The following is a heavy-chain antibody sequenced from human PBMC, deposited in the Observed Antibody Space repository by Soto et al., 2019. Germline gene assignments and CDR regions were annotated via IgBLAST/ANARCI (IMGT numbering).Heavy chain of an antibody. CDR3: ASNDFWSALNLQPQDY. J-gene: IGHJ4*02. CDR1: GFTFSSYS. CDR2: ISSSSSTI. Sequence: GGSLRLSCAASGFTFSSYSMNWVRQAPGKGLEWVSYISSSSSTIYYADSVKGRFTISRDNAKNSLYLQMNSLRDEDTAVYYCASNDFWSALNLQPQDYWGQGTLVTVSS. D-gene: IGHD3-3*01. V-gene: IGHV3-48*02.